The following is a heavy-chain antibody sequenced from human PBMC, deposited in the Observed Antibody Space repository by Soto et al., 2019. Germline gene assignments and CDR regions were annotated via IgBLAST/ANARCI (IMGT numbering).Heavy chain of an antibody. CDR2: IWYDGSNK. V-gene: IGHV3-33*01. D-gene: IGHD5-18*01. J-gene: IGHJ3*02. Sequence: QVQLVESGGGVVQPGRSLRLSCAASGFTFSSYGMHWVRQAPGKGLEWVAVIWYDGSNKYYADSVKGRFTISRDNSKNPLYRQMNSLRAEDTAVYYCAREFGLVDTAMARRAFDIWGQGTMVTVSS. CDR1: GFTFSSYG. CDR3: AREFGLVDTAMARRAFDI.